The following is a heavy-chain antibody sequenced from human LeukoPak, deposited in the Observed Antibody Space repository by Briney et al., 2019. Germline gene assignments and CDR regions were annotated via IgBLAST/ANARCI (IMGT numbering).Heavy chain of an antibody. J-gene: IGHJ2*01. CDR1: GGSIGSYF. CDR2: IYYSGST. CDR3: ARRYGSGSNYLGWYFDL. D-gene: IGHD3-10*01. Sequence: SETLSLTCTVSGGSIGSYFWSWIRLSPGKGLEWIGYIYYSGSTNYNPSLESRVTISVDTSKNQFSLRLTSVTAADTAVYYCARRYGSGSNYLGWYFDLWGRGTLVTVSS. V-gene: IGHV4-59*08.